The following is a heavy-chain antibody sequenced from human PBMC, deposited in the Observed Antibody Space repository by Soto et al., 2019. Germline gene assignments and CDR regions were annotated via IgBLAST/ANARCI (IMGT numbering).Heavy chain of an antibody. V-gene: IGHV4-61*01. Sequence: SETLSLTCTVSGGSVSSGSYYWSWIRQPPGKGLEWIGYIYYSGSTNYNPSLKSRVTISVDTSKNQFSLKLSSVTAADTAVYYCARDPNLWSFDYWGQGTLVTVSS. J-gene: IGHJ4*02. CDR3: ARDPNLWSFDY. CDR1: GGSVSSGSYY. D-gene: IGHD3-10*01. CDR2: IYYSGST.